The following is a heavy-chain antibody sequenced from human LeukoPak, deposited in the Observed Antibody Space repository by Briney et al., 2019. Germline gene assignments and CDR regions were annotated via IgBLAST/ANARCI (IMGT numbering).Heavy chain of an antibody. J-gene: IGHJ6*03. Sequence: PGGSLRLSCAASGFTFSSYGMHWVRQAPGKGLEWVAFIRYDGSNKYYADSVKGRFTISRDNSKNTLYLQMNSLRAEDTAVYYCASRDSSSTTQTYYYYYYYMDVWGKGTTVTVSS. CDR3: ASRDSSSTTQTYYYYYYYMDV. CDR1: GFTFSSYG. V-gene: IGHV3-30*02. CDR2: IRYDGSNK. D-gene: IGHD6-6*01.